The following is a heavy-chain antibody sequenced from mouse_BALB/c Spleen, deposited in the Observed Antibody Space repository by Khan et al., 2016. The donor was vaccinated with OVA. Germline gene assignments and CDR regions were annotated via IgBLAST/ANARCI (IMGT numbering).Heavy chain of an antibody. CDR1: GYTSTNYG. V-gene: IGHV9-3-1*01. CDR3: ARPPYFSYVMVY. CDR2: INTYTGEP. J-gene: IGHJ4*01. Sequence: QVQLQQSGPELKKPGETVKISCKASGYTSTNYGMNWVKQAPGKSLKWMGLINTYTGEPTYADDFKGRFAFSLETSASTAYLQINNLKNEDTATYFCARPPYFSYVMVYWGQGTSGTGSS. D-gene: IGHD2-10*01.